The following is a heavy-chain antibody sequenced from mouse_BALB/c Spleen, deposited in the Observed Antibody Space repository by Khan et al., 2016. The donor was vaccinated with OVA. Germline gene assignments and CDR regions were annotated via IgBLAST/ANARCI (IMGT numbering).Heavy chain of an antibody. Sequence: EVELVESGGGLVRPGGSLKLSCAASGFSFSSYSMSWVRQTPEKRLEWVATISSGGSYTNYPDSVKGRFTISRDNAKNTQHLQVNSLRSEDTAMXSCTGHRSYYGSSPYFDYWGQGTTLTVSS. V-gene: IGHV5-6-4*01. J-gene: IGHJ2*01. CDR1: GFSFSSYS. CDR3: TGHRSYYGSSPYFDY. D-gene: IGHD1-1*01. CDR2: ISSGGSYT.